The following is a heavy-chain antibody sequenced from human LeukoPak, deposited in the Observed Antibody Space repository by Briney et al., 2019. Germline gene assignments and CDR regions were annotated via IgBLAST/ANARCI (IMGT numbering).Heavy chain of an antibody. CDR3: ARSGYCSSTSCYRPWAFDI. J-gene: IGHJ3*02. CDR2: IYYSGST. CDR1: GGSISSGDYY. Sequence: SETLSLTCAVSGGSISSGDYYWSWIRPPPGKGLEWIGYIYYSGSTYYNPSLKSRVTISVDTSKNQFSLKLSSVTAADTAVYYCARSGYCSSTSCYRPWAFDIWGQGTMVTVSS. V-gene: IGHV4-30-4*01. D-gene: IGHD2-2*01.